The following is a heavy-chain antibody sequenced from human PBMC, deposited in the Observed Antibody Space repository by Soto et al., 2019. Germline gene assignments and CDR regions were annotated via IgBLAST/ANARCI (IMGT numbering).Heavy chain of an antibody. J-gene: IGHJ4*02. CDR2: ISYDGSEK. CDR1: GFTFSYYA. Sequence: QVQLVESGGGVVQPGRSLRLSCAASGFTFSYYAMHWVRQAPGKGLEWVAVISYDGSEKYYADSVKGRFTISRDNSKNTLSLQMNSLRADDTAEYYCAKALGELSPESYDYWGQGTLITVSS. D-gene: IGHD3-16*02. V-gene: IGHV3-30*18. CDR3: AKALGELSPESYDY.